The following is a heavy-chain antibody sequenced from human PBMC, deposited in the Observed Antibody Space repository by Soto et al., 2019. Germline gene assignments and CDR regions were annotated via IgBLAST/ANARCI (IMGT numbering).Heavy chain of an antibody. CDR3: ARGLRAYYDNSGYPYVTTTCFNY. J-gene: IGHJ4*01. V-gene: IGHV4-34*01. Sequence: SETLSLTCAVNGGSFNDYYWSWIRQPPGKGLEWIGEINHSGNTNYNPSLKSRVTISVDTSKNQFSLKLTSVTAADTAVYYCARGLRAYYDNSGYPYVTTTCFNYWGQGALVTVSS. D-gene: IGHD3-22*01. CDR1: GGSFNDYY. CDR2: INHSGNT.